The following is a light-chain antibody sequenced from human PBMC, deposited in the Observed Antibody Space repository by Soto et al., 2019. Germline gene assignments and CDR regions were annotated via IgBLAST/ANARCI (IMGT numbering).Light chain of an antibody. CDR2: DAS. J-gene: IGKJ5*01. Sequence: EIVMTQSPGTLSLSPGERATLSCRASQSISSYLAWYQQRPGQAPRLLIYDASNRATGIPARFSGTGSGTDFTLTINNLEPEDFAVYYCQVRTNWSIAFGRGTRLEI. CDR3: QVRTNWSIA. V-gene: IGKV3-11*01. CDR1: QSISSY.